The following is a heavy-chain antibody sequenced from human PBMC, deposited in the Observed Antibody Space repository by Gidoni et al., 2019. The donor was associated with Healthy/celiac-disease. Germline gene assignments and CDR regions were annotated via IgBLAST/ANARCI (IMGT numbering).Heavy chain of an antibody. CDR2: ISSSSSYI. V-gene: IGHV3-21*01. D-gene: IGHD1-7*01. CDR1: GFTFSSYS. CDR3: ARGVITGTTLGSYAFDI. J-gene: IGHJ3*02. Sequence: EVQLVESGGGLVKPGGSLRLSCAASGFTFSSYSMNWVRQAPGKGLEWVSSISSSSSYIYYADSVKGRFTISRDNAKNSLYLQMNSLRAEDTAVYYCARGVITGTTLGSYAFDIWGQGTMVTVSS.